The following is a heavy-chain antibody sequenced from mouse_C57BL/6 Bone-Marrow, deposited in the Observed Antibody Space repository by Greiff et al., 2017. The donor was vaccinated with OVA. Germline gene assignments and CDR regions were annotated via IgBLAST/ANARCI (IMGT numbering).Heavy chain of an antibody. D-gene: IGHD1-1*02. CDR3: ASLWSLRGFAY. V-gene: IGHV3-6*01. CDR1: GYSITSGYY. Sequence: EVQLQESGPGLVKPSQSLSLTCSVTGYSITSGYYWNWIRQFPGNKLEWMGYISYDGSNNYNPSLKNRISITRDTSKNQFFLKLNSVTTEDTATYYCASLWSLRGFAYWGQGTLVTVSA. CDR2: ISYDGSN. J-gene: IGHJ3*01.